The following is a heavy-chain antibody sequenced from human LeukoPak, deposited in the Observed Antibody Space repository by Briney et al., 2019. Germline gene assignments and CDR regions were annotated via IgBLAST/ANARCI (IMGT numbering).Heavy chain of an antibody. CDR3: AKDRRAAVAGTGSYLDY. J-gene: IGHJ4*02. CDR2: IPYDGNNQ. V-gene: IGHV3-30*18. D-gene: IGHD6-19*01. CDR1: GFTFTSYG. Sequence: GGSLRLSCAASGFTFTSYGMHWVRQAPGKGLEWVAVIPYDGNNQYYADSVKGRFTISRDNSKNTLYLQMNSLGAVDTAVYYCAKDRRAAVAGTGSYLDYWGQGTLVTVSS.